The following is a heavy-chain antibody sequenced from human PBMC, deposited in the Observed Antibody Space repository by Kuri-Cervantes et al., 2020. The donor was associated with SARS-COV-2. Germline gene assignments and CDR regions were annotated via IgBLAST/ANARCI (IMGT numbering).Heavy chain of an antibody. D-gene: IGHD6-6*01. Sequence: GESLKISCAASGFTFSDYYMSWIRQAPGKGLEWVSYISSSSSYTNYADSVKGRFTISRDNAKNSLYLQMNSLRAEDTALYYCARDSGSSSSGPFYWGQGTLVTVSS. CDR3: ARDSGSSSSGPFY. CDR2: ISSSSSYT. J-gene: IGHJ4*02. CDR1: GFTFSDYY. V-gene: IGHV3-11*05.